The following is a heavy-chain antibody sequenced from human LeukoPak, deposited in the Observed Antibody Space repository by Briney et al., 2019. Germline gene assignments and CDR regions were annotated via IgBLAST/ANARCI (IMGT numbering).Heavy chain of an antibody. CDR1: GGSISNYY. CDR3: ARGLYYDDSAYYDY. Sequence: SETLSLTCTVSGGSISNYYWSWIRQPPGKGLEWIGFMYYSGTTNFNPSLKSRVTISVDTSKNQFSLKLSSVTAADTAVYYCARGLYYDDSAYYDYWGQGTLVTVSS. J-gene: IGHJ4*02. D-gene: IGHD3-22*01. V-gene: IGHV4-59*01. CDR2: MYYSGTT.